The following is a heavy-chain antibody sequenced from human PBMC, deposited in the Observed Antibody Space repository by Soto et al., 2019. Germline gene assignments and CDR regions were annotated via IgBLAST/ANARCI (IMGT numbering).Heavy chain of an antibody. CDR1: GFTFSSYS. J-gene: IGHJ6*02. CDR3: AGCTPYQLLDPYYYYYYGMDV. Sequence: GSLRLSCAASGFTFSSYSMNWVRQAPGKGLEWVSSISSSSSYIYYADSVKGRFTISRDNAKNSLYLQMNSLRAEDTAVYYCAGCTPYQLLDPYYYYYYGMDVWGQGTTVTVSS. V-gene: IGHV3-21*01. D-gene: IGHD2-2*02. CDR2: ISSSSSYI.